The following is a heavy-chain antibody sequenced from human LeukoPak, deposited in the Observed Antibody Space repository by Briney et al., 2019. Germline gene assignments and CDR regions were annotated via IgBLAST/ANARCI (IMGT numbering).Heavy chain of an antibody. CDR3: ARAGPVAVAGTQTGSEFDY. Sequence: GASVKVSCKASGYTFTGYYMHWVRQAPGQGLEWMGWINPNSGGTNYAQKFQGWVTMTRDTSISTAYMELSRLRSDDTAVYYCARAGPVAVAGTQTGSEFDYWGQGTLVTVSS. V-gene: IGHV1-2*04. D-gene: IGHD6-19*01. J-gene: IGHJ4*02. CDR2: INPNSGGT. CDR1: GYTFTGYY.